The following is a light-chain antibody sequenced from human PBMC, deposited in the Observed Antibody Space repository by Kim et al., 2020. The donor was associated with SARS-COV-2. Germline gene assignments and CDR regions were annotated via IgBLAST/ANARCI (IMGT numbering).Light chain of an antibody. CDR2: GSS. Sequence: EIVMTQSPATLSVSPGERATLSCRASQSVSGNLAWYQQKPGQAPRLLIYGSSTRATGIPARFSGGGSGTEFTLTISSLQSEDFAVYYCPARDSFGQGTKLEI. CDR1: QSVSGN. V-gene: IGKV3-15*01. J-gene: IGKJ2*01. CDR3: PARDS.